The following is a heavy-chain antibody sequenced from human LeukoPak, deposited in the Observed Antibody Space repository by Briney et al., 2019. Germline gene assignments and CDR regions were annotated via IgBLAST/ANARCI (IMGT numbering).Heavy chain of an antibody. J-gene: IGHJ4*02. CDR1: GFTFSSYG. D-gene: IGHD3/OR15-3a*01. CDR2: ISGGGGST. Sequence: TGGSLRLSCAASGFTFSSYGMSWVRQAPGKGLECVSSISGGGGSTNHADSVKGRFTISRDNSKNTLYLQMNSLRAEDTAVYYCAKVWTAYSDDYFDYWGQGTLVTVSS. CDR3: AKVWTAYSDDYFDY. V-gene: IGHV3-23*01.